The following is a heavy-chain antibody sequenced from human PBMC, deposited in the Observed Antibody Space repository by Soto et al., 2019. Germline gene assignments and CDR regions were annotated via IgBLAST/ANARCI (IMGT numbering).Heavy chain of an antibody. CDR2: IYYSGST. CDR3: ARYKRRADRYYYFDY. CDR1: GGSISSSSYY. D-gene: IGHD1-1*01. Sequence: SETLSLTCTVSGGSISSSSYYWGWIRQPPGKGLEWIGSIYYSGSTYYNPSLKSRVTISVDTSKNQFSLKLSSVTAADTAVYYCARYKRRADRYYYFDYWGQGTLVTVSS. J-gene: IGHJ4*02. V-gene: IGHV4-39*01.